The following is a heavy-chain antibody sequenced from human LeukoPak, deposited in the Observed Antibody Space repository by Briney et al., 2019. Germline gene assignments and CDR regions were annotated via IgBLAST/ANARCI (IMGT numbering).Heavy chain of an antibody. Sequence: GGSLRLSCAASGFTFRSYAMSWVRQAPGKGLEWVSDISESGGSTHYADSVKGRFTISRDNSKNTLYLQMNTLRAEDTAVYFCAKIRGYTYGFGDYWGLGILVTVSS. CDR3: AKIRGYTYGFGDY. J-gene: IGHJ4*02. CDR1: GFTFRSYA. CDR2: ISESGGST. V-gene: IGHV3-23*01. D-gene: IGHD5-18*01.